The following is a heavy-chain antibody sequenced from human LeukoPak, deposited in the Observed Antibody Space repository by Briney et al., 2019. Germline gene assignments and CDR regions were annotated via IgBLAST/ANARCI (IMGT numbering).Heavy chain of an antibody. J-gene: IGHJ4*02. CDR2: ISSSSSYI. Sequence: GGSLRLSCAASGFTFSTFSSYSLNWVRQAPGKGLEWVSSISSSSSYIYHADSVKGRFTISRDNAKNSLYLQMNSLRAEDTAVYYCARANYYYDSSGYYRPSGDYFDYWGQGTLVTVSS. CDR1: GFTFSTFSSYS. V-gene: IGHV3-21*01. CDR3: ARANYYYDSSGYYRPSGDYFDY. D-gene: IGHD3-22*01.